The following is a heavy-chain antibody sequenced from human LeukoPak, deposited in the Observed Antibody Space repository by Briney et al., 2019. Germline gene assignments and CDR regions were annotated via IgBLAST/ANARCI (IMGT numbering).Heavy chain of an antibody. D-gene: IGHD4-11*01. Sequence: PSETLSLTCTVSGGSISSSSYYWGWIRQPPGKGLEWIGSIYYSGSTNYNPSLKSRVTISVDTSKNQFSLKLSSGTAADTAVYYCARTLQYFDYWGQGTLVTVSS. CDR3: ARTLQYFDY. V-gene: IGHV4-39*07. CDR2: IYYSGST. J-gene: IGHJ4*02. CDR1: GGSISSSSYY.